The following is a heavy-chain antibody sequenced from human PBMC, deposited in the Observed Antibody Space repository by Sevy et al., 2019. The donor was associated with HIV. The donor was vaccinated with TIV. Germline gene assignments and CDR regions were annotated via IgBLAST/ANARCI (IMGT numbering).Heavy chain of an antibody. CDR1: EFTLSSYS. Sequence: GGSLRLSCVASEFTLSSYSMNWVRQAPGKGLEWVANIKQDGSEKYYVDSVKGRFTISRDNAKNSLYLQMNSLRAEDTAVYYCASAADYDFWSGYSYFDYWGQGTLVTVSS. J-gene: IGHJ4*02. V-gene: IGHV3-7*01. CDR3: ASAADYDFWSGYSYFDY. CDR2: IKQDGSEK. D-gene: IGHD3-3*01.